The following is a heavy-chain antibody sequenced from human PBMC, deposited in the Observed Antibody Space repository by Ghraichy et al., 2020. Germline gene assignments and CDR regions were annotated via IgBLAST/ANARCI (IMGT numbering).Heavy chain of an antibody. CDR3: ARGTHLNQSDYVWGSRFAY. CDR2: INHSGST. CDR1: GGSFSGYY. Sequence: GSLRLSCAVYGGSFSGYYWSWIRQHPGKGLEWIGEINHSGSTNYNPSLKSRVTISVDTSKNQFSLKLSSVTAADTDVYYCARGTHLNQSDYVWGSRFAYWGQGTLVTVSA. J-gene: IGHJ4*02. V-gene: IGHV4-34*01. D-gene: IGHD3-16*01.